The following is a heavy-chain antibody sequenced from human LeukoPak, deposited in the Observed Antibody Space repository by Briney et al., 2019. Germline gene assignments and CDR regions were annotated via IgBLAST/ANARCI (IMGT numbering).Heavy chain of an antibody. CDR3: AREPPGY. Sequence: SETLSLTCTLSRGSVTSGNYYWNWIRQPAGKGLEWIGRIYTNGGASYNPSLKSRVTTSIDASKNQFSLKLSSVTAADTAVYYCAREPPGYWGQGILVTVSS. J-gene: IGHJ4*02. V-gene: IGHV4-61*02. CDR2: IYTNGGA. CDR1: RGSVTSGNYY.